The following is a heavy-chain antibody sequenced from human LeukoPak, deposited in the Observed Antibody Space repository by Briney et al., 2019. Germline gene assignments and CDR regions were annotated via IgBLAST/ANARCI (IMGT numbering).Heavy chain of an antibody. CDR2: IYYSGST. J-gene: IGHJ5*02. D-gene: IGHD3-10*01. Sequence: SETLSLTCTVSGGSISSGGYYWSWIRQPPGKGLEWIGYIYYSGSTYYNPSLKSRVTISVDTSKNQFSLKLSSVTAADTAVYYCARAPYGSGSYYAPNWFDPWGQGTLVTVSS. V-gene: IGHV4-30-4*08. CDR3: ARAPYGSGSYYAPNWFDP. CDR1: GGSISSGGYY.